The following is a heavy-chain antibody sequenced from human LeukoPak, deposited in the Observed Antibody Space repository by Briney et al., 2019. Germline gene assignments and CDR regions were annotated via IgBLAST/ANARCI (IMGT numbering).Heavy chain of an antibody. J-gene: IGHJ4*02. Sequence: GGSLRLSCAASGFTFRSYGMHWVRQAPGEGLEWVSSISTISSYISYADSVKGRFTISRDNAKNSLFLQMNSLRAEDTAVYYCARDQSGYYDQYYFDYWGQGTLVAVSS. CDR2: ISTISSYI. CDR3: ARDQSGYYDQYYFDY. D-gene: IGHD3-3*01. CDR1: GFTFRSYG. V-gene: IGHV3-21*01.